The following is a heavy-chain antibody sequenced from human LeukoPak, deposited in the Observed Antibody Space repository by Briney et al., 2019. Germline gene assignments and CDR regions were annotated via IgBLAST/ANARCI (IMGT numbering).Heavy chain of an antibody. CDR1: GFSFSTYN. V-gene: IGHV3-21*01. CDR2: ISSSSSYI. D-gene: IGHD5-18*01. J-gene: IGHJ4*02. CDR3: ATSGYSYGYHPV. Sequence: GGSLRLSCAASGFSFSTYNMNWVRQAPGQRLEWVSSISSSSSYIYYADSVKGRFTISRDNAKNSLYLQMNSLRAEDTAVYYCATSGYSYGYHPVWGQGTLVTVSS.